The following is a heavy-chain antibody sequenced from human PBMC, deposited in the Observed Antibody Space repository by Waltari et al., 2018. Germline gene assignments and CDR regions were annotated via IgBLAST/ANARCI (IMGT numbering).Heavy chain of an antibody. D-gene: IGHD2-21*01. V-gene: IGHV4-61*09. J-gene: IGHJ3*02. Sequence: QVQLQESGPGLVKPSQTLSLTCTVSGGSISSGSYYWSWIRQPAGKGLEWIGYIYTSGSTNYNPSLKSRVTISVDTSKNQFSLKLSSVTAADTAVYYCARGTDGGDHGVAAFDIWGQGTMVTVSS. CDR2: IYTSGST. CDR3: ARGTDGGDHGVAAFDI. CDR1: GGSISSGSYY.